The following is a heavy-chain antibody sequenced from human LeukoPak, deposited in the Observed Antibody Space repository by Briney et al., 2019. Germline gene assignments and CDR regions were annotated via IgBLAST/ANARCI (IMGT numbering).Heavy chain of an antibody. J-gene: IGHJ4*02. CDR2: INPSGGST. D-gene: IGHD6-19*01. Sequence: ASVKVSCKASGYTFTSYYMHWVRQAPGQGLEWMGIINPSGGSTSYAQKFQGRVTMTRNTSISTAYMELSSLRSEDTAVYYCARGSSGYFDYWGQGTLVTVSS. V-gene: IGHV1-46*01. CDR3: ARGSSGYFDY. CDR1: GYTFTSYY.